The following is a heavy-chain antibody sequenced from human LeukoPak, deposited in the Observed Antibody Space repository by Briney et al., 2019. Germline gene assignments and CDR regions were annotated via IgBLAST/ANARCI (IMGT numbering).Heavy chain of an antibody. CDR3: ARGLSIAARYYYYYYMDV. J-gene: IGHJ6*03. CDR1: GGSFSGYY. Sequence: PSETLSLTCAVYGGSFSGYYWSWIRQPPGKGLEWIGEINHSGSTNYNPSLKSRVTISVDTSKNQFSLKLGSVTAADTAVYYCARGLSIAARYYYYYYMDVWGKGTTVTVSS. CDR2: INHSGST. V-gene: IGHV4-34*01. D-gene: IGHD6-6*01.